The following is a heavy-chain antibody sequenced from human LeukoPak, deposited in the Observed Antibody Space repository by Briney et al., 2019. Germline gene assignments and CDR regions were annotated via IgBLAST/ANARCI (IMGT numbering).Heavy chain of an antibody. CDR2: INPNGGGT. V-gene: IGHV1-2*02. D-gene: IGHD2-15*01. CDR1: GYTFTGYY. J-gene: IGHJ3*02. Sequence: ASVKVSCKASGYTFTGYYMHWVRQAPGQGLEWMGWINPNGGGTSYAQNFQGRVTMTRDTSISTAYMELSRLRSDDTAVYYCAAGRGYCSGGSCYGDDSFDIWGQGTMVTVSS. CDR3: AAGRGYCSGGSCYGDDSFDI.